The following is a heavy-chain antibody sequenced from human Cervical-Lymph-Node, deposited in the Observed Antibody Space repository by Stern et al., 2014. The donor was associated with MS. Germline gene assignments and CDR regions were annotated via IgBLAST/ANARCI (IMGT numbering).Heavy chain of an antibody. CDR1: GFTFSIYA. J-gene: IGHJ4*02. Sequence: VQLEESGGGVVQPGRSLRLSCAASGFTFSIYAMSWVRQAPGKGLEWVAVISEDGIRDYYTDSVKGRCTISRDNSRNTLYLQMNNLRAEDTAMYYCVREGAPRDFDYWGQGTLVTVSS. CDR3: VREGAPRDFDY. CDR2: ISEDGIRD. V-gene: IGHV3-30-3*01.